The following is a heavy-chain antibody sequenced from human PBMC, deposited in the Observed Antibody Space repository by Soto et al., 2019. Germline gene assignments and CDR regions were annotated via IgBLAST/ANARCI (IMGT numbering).Heavy chain of an antibody. CDR3: ARVEYFDWLFSSYYYMDV. Sequence: SETPSLTFAVSDGSISGTTYCWSWIRQPPGKGLEWIGYIYDSGNTYYNPSLKSRVSISVDTSKNQFSLRLSSVTAADTAVYYCARVEYFDWLFSSYYYMDVWGKGTTVTVSS. D-gene: IGHD3-9*01. V-gene: IGHV4-30-2*01. CDR2: IYDSGNT. J-gene: IGHJ6*03. CDR1: DGSISGTTYC.